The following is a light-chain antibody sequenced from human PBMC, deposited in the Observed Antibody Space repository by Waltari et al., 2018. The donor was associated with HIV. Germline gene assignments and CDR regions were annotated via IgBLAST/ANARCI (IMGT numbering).Light chain of an antibody. V-gene: IGKV6-21*02. CDR2: SAS. J-gene: IGKJ2*01. CDR3: LQSSSLPYT. CDR1: QSIGSS. Sequence: EIVLTQSPYFQSVTPNEKVTITCRASQSIGSSLQWYQQKPDQSPKLLIKSASQAISGVPSRFSGSGSGTDFTLTIYTLEAEDVATYYCLQSSSLPYTFGRGTKLDIK.